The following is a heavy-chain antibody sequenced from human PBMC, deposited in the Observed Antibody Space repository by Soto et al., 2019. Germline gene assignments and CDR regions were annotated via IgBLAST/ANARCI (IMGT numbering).Heavy chain of an antibody. D-gene: IGHD3-16*01. Sequence: EVHLVESRGDLVQPGGSLRVSCSASGFLFSNYAMHWVRQAPGMGLEYVSGVTYNGDSPYYADSVQGRFTISRDNSKNTLYLQMSSLRTDDTPVYYCVKDANVGELGYWGQGTLVTVSS. V-gene: IGHV3-64D*09. CDR2: VTYNGDSP. J-gene: IGHJ4*02. CDR3: VKDANVGELGY. CDR1: GFLFSNYA.